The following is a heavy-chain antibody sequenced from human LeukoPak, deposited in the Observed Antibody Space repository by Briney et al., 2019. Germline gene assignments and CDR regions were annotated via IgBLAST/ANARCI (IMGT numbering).Heavy chain of an antibody. CDR3: ARDGCSTSSGYDF. V-gene: IGHV3-33*01. Sequence: GGSLRLSCAASGFTFTPCGFHWVRQAPGKGLEWGSFIWHDGSKEYYSNSVKGRLTITRDNSKNMLYLQVNSLRVEDTAVYDCARDGCSTSSGYDFWGQGTMVTVSS. D-gene: IGHD6-25*01. J-gene: IGHJ4*02. CDR2: IWHDGSKE. CDR1: GFTFTPCG.